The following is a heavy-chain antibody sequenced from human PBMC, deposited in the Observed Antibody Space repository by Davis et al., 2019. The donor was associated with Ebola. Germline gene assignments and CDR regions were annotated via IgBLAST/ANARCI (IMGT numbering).Heavy chain of an antibody. CDR3: ARQPTVVTETDAFDI. Sequence: ASVKVSCKASGYTFTGYYMHWVRQAPGQRLEWMGWISAYNGNTNYAQKLQGRVTMTTDTSTSTAYMELSRLRSDDTAVYYCARQPTVVTETDAFDIWGQGTMVTVSS. V-gene: IGHV1-18*04. CDR1: GYTFTGYY. D-gene: IGHD4-23*01. J-gene: IGHJ3*02. CDR2: ISAYNGNT.